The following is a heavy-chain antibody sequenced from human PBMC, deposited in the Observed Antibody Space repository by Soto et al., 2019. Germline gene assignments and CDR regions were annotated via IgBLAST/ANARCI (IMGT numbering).Heavy chain of an antibody. D-gene: IGHD1-1*01. V-gene: IGHV4-34*01. J-gene: IGHJ3*02. CDR2: MSHSGGT. Sequence: QVQLQQWGAGLLKPSETLSLTCAVYGGFVSSGSYYWSWIRQPPGKGLEWIGEMSHSGGTHFNPSLKSRVTISVDTSKNQCSLKMSSLTAADTALYYCARVERGTATTVVDAFDIWGPGTMVTVSS. CDR3: ARVERGTATTVVDAFDI. CDR1: GGFVSSGSYY.